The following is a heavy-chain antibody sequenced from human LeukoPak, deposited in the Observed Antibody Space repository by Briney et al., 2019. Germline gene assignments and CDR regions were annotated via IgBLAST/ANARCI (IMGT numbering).Heavy chain of an antibody. CDR2: ISSSGSTI. Sequence: RGSLRLSCAASGFTFSDYYMSWVRQAPGGGLGWVSYISSSGSTIYYEVSVKGRLTICRDNDKNTLYLQMNSLRADDTAVYYYAREPGSGWWEEYNWFDRWGQGTLVTVSS. CDR1: GFTFSDYY. D-gene: IGHD6-19*01. J-gene: IGHJ5*02. V-gene: IGHV3-11*01. CDR3: AREPGSGWWEEYNWFDR.